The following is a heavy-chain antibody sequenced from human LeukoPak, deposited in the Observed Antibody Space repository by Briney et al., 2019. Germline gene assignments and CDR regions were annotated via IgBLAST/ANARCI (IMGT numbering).Heavy chain of an antibody. D-gene: IGHD2-15*01. CDR2: ISDTGYYI. J-gene: IGHJ4*02. CDR1: GFTFSRYS. Sequence: GGSLRLSCAASGFTFSRYSMNWVRQAPGKGLEWVSSISDTGYYIYYADSVKGRFTISRDNAKNSLSLQMNNLRAEDTAVYYCANHLACGSTTCPSFGNWGQGTLVTVSS. CDR3: ANHLACGSTTCPSFGN. V-gene: IGHV3-21*01.